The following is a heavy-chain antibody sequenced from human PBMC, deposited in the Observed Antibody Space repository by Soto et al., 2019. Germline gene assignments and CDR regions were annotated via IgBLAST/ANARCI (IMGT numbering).Heavy chain of an antibody. CDR1: GFTFSSYA. Sequence: EVQLLESGGGLVQPGGSLRLSCAASGFTFSSYAMSWVRQAPGKGLEWVSAISGSGGSTYYADSVKGRFTISRDNSKNTLYLQMNSLRAEDTAVYYCAKVGRYCSGGSCSPGYYYYGMDVWGQGTTVTVSS. CDR3: AKVGRYCSGGSCSPGYYYYGMDV. J-gene: IGHJ6*02. CDR2: ISGSGGST. V-gene: IGHV3-23*01. D-gene: IGHD2-15*01.